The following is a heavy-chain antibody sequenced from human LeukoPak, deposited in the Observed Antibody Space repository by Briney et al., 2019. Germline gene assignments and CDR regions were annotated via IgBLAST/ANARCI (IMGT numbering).Heavy chain of an antibody. CDR3: ATSRRFDTFDI. V-gene: IGHV3-66*01. J-gene: IGHJ3*02. CDR2: IYSGGST. CDR1: GFTVSSNY. Sequence: GGSLRLSCAASGFTVSSNYMSWVRQAPGKGLEWVSVIYSGGSTYFADSVKGRFTISRDNSKNTLYLQMNSLRAEDTAVYYCATSRRFDTFDIWGQGTMITVSS. D-gene: IGHD3-16*01.